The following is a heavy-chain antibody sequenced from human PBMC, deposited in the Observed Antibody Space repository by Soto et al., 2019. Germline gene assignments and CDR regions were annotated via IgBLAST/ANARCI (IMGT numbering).Heavy chain of an antibody. CDR2: IYHSGST. Sequence: LSLTVAVSGGSISSGGYSWSLIRQPPGKGLEWIGYIYHSGSTYYNPSLKSRVTISVDRSKNQFSLKLSSVTAADTAVYYCARARRYYDSSGYSNWFDPSGQRTLVTVSS. J-gene: IGHJ5*02. V-gene: IGHV4-30-2*01. D-gene: IGHD3-22*01. CDR1: GGSISSGGYS. CDR3: ARARRYYDSSGYSNWFDP.